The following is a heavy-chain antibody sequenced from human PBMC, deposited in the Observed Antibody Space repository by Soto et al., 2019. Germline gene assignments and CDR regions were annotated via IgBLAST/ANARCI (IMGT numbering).Heavy chain of an antibody. J-gene: IGHJ6*02. Sequence: SETLSLTCTVSGGSISSSSYYRGWIRQPPGKGLEWIGSIYYSGITYYNPSLKSRVTISVDTSKNQFSLKLSSVTAADTAVYYCAMGSSGTFYYYYYGMDVWGQGTTVPVSS. CDR1: GGSISSSSYY. V-gene: IGHV4-39*01. CDR3: AMGSSGTFYYYYYGMDV. CDR2: IYYSGIT. D-gene: IGHD6-19*01.